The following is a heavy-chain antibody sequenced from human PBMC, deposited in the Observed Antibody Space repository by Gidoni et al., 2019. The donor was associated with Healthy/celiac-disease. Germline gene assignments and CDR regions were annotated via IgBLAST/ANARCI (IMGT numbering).Heavy chain of an antibody. J-gene: IGHJ3*02. CDR3: ARDRAGYDFWSGYSNDAFDI. V-gene: IGHV3-74*01. Sequence: EVQLVESGGGLVQPGGSLRLSCAASGFTFSSDCMHWVRQAPGKGLGWVSRINSDGSSTSYADSVKGRFTISRDNAKNTLYLQMNSLRAEDTAVYYCARDRAGYDFWSGYSNDAFDIWGQGTMVTVSS. CDR1: GFTFSSDC. D-gene: IGHD3-3*01. CDR2: INSDGSST.